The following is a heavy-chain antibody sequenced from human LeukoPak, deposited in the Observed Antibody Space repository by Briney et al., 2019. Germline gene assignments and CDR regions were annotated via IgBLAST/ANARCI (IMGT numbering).Heavy chain of an antibody. D-gene: IGHD5-12*01. CDR1: GGSFSGYY. CDR3: ARMGIVATFDY. J-gene: IGHJ4*02. CDR2: INHSGST. Sequence: SETLSLTCAVYGGSFSGYYWSWIRQPPGKRLEWIGEINHSGSTNYNPSLKSRVTISVDTSKNQFSLKLSSVTAADTAVYYCARMGIVATFDYWGQGTLVTVSS. V-gene: IGHV4-34*01.